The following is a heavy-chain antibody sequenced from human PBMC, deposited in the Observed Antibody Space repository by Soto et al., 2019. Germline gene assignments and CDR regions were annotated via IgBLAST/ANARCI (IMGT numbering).Heavy chain of an antibody. D-gene: IGHD3-10*01. CDR1: GFTFDDYA. CDR3: AKDVGSITFFYLDH. Sequence: EVHLVESGGGLVQPGGSLRLSCAASGFTFDDYAMHWVRLVPGKGLEWISGISWNSVRTDYADSVKGRFTISRDNAKKSLYLQVNSLKSEDTAFYFCAKDVGSITFFYLDHWGQGTLVTVSS. V-gene: IGHV3-9*01. CDR2: ISWNSVRT. J-gene: IGHJ4*02.